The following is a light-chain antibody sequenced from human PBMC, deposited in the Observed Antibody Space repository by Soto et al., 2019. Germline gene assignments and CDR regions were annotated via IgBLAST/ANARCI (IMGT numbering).Light chain of an antibody. V-gene: IGKV1-39*01. Sequence: DIQMTQSPSSLSASVGDRVTITCRASQSISNDLYWYQQKPGKAPKLLIYAASSLQGGVPSRFSGSGSGTDFTLTISSLQPEDFATYYCQQRSRWPRGTFGQGTKVEMK. CDR3: QQRSRWPRGT. J-gene: IGKJ2*02. CDR2: AAS. CDR1: QSISND.